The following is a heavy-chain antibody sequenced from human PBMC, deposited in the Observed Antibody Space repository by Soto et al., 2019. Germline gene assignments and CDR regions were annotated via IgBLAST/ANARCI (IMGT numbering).Heavy chain of an antibody. CDR3: ARQVGVTDKEYYYYYGMDV. CDR1: GGSISSYY. Sequence: SETLSLTCTVSGGSISSYYWSWIRQPPGKGLEWIGYIYYSGSTNYNPSLKSRVTISRDTSKNQFSLKRSYVTAADTAVYYCARQVGVTDKEYYYYYGMDVWGQGTTVTVSS. J-gene: IGHJ6*02. D-gene: IGHD1-26*01. V-gene: IGHV4-59*01. CDR2: IYYSGST.